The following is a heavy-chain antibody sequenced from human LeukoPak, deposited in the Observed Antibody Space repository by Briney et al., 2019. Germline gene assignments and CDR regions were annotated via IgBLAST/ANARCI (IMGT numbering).Heavy chain of an antibody. CDR1: GCAFTGYY. V-gene: IGHV1-2*02. CDR3: ARVGTMFEIDY. J-gene: IGHJ4*02. D-gene: IGHD3-10*02. Sequence: GASVKVSCKASGCAFTGYYMHWARQAPGQGLEWMGWINPNSGGTNYAQKFQGRVTMTRDTSISTAYMELSRLRSDDTAVYCCARVGTMFEIDYWGQGTLVAVSS. CDR2: INPNSGGT.